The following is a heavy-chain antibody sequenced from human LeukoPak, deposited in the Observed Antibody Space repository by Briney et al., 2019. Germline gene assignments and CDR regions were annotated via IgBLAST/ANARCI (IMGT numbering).Heavy chain of an antibody. CDR3: ARRNYDILTGFYGGGTYNYYYTDV. CDR1: GASISSYY. CDR2: TSLSGST. D-gene: IGHD3-9*01. Sequence: SETLSLTCTVSGASISSYYWTWIRQPPGKGLEWIGFTSLSGSTNYNPSLKSRVTISVDTSRNQFSLRLNAMTAADTAVYYCARRNYDILTGFYGGGTYNYYYTDVWGKGTTVIVSS. V-gene: IGHV4-4*09. J-gene: IGHJ6*03.